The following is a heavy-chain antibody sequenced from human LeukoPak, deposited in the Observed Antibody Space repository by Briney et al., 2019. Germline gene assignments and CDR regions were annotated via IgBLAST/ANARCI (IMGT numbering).Heavy chain of an antibody. Sequence: GGSLRLSCAASGFTVSSNYMSWVRQAPGKGLEWVSVIYRGGSKDYGDSVKGRFTISRDNSKNTLYLQMNSLRVEDTAVYYCARGGRAAADRNFDLWGRGTLVTVSS. CDR2: IYRGGSK. CDR1: GFTVSSNY. J-gene: IGHJ2*01. D-gene: IGHD6-13*01. V-gene: IGHV3-53*05. CDR3: ARGGRAAADRNFDL.